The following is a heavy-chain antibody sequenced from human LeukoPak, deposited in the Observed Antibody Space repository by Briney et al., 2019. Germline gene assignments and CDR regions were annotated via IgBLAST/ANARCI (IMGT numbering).Heavy chain of an antibody. V-gene: IGHV4-39*07. CDR2: IYYSGST. J-gene: IGHJ4*02. D-gene: IGHD6-19*01. Sequence: SETLALTCTVSGGSISSSSYYWGWIRQPPGKGLEWIGSIYYSGSTYYNPSLKSRVTISVDTSKNQFSLKLSSVTAADTAVYYCARVSVDGSGWYYFDYWGQGTLVTVSS. CDR3: ARVSVDGSGWYYFDY. CDR1: GGSISSSSYY.